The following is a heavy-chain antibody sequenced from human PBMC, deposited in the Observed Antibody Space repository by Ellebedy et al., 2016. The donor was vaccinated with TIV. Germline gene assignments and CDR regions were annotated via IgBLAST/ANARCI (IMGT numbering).Heavy chain of an antibody. CDR2: ISTYNGNT. CDR1: GYTFTNYG. V-gene: IGHV1-18*04. Sequence: AASVKVSCKASGYTFTNYGISWVRQAPGQGLEWMGWISTYNGNTNSVQKFQGRVTMTTDTSTSTAYMELRSLTSDDTAMYYCARVQPHYFDYWGQGTQVTVSS. CDR3: ARVQPHYFDY. D-gene: IGHD2-2*01. J-gene: IGHJ4*02.